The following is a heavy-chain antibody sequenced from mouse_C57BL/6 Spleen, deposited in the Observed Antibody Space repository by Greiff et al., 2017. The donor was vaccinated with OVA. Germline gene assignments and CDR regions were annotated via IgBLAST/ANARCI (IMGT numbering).Heavy chain of an antibody. CDR3: ESSRVPLYAMDY. J-gene: IGHJ4*01. Sequence: QVQLQQPGAELVMPGASVKLSCKASGYTFTSYWMHWVKQRPGQGLEWIGEIDPSDSYTNYNQKFKGKSTLTVDKSSSTAYMQLSSLTSEDSAVYYCESSRVPLYAMDYWGQGTSVTVSS. V-gene: IGHV1-69*01. D-gene: IGHD1-1*01. CDR2: IDPSDSYT. CDR1: GYTFTSYW.